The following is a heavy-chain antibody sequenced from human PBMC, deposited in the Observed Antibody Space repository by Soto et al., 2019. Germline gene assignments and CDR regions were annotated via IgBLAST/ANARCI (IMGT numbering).Heavy chain of an antibody. CDR2: SDGSSAYT. CDR1: GFTFSDYY. V-gene: IGHV3-11*03. J-gene: IGHJ4*02. CDR3: ARHATRSYDH. Sequence: PGGSLRLSCAASGFTFSDYYMNWIRQAPGKGLEWLSYSDGSSAYTNYADSVKGRFTISIDTSKNQISLNLTSVSAADTAVYYCARHATRSYDHWGQGTLVTVSS.